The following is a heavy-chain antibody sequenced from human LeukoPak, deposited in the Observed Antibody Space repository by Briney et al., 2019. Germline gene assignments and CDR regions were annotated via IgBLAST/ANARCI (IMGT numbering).Heavy chain of an antibody. CDR2: IIPIFGTA. CDR3: ARGNAAAGTDLTSYYYYYMDV. V-gene: IGHV1-69*05. J-gene: IGHJ6*03. Sequence: GASVKVSCKTSGGTSSSYAISWVRQAPGQGLEWMGGIIPIFGTANYAQKFQGRVTITTDESTSTAYMELSSLRSEDTAVYYCARGNAAAGTDLTSYYYYYMDVWGKGTTVTVSS. D-gene: IGHD6-13*01. CDR1: GGTSSSYA.